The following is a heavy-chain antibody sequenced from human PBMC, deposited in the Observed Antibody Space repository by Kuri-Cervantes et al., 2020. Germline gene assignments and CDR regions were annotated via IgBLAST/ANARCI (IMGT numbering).Heavy chain of an antibody. J-gene: IGHJ4*02. CDR2: IRSKAYGGTT. D-gene: IGHD5-12*01. CDR3: TRGYSGYINFDY. V-gene: IGHV3-49*04. CDR1: GFTFSTFA. Sequence: GESLKISCAASGFTFSTFAMHWVRQAPGKGLEWVGFIRSKAYGGTTEYAASVKGRFTISRDDSKSIAYLQMNSLKTEDTAVYYCTRGYSGYINFDYWGQGTLVTVS.